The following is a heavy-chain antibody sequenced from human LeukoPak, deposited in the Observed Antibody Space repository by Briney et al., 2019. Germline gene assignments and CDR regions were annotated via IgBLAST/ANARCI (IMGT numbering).Heavy chain of an antibody. CDR3: ARDTDYYDSSGYPDY. D-gene: IGHD3-22*01. Sequence: PGGSLRLSCAASGFTFSSYSMNWVRQAPGKGLEWVSYISSSSSTIYYADSVKGRFTISRDNAKNSLYLQMNSLRAEDTAVYYCARDTDYYDSSGYPDYWGQGTLVTVSS. CDR2: ISSSSSTI. CDR1: GFTFSSYS. J-gene: IGHJ4*02. V-gene: IGHV3-48*04.